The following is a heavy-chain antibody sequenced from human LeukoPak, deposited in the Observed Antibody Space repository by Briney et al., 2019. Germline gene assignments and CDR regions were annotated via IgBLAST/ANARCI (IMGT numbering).Heavy chain of an antibody. D-gene: IGHD2-2*01. CDR2: INYSGSI. V-gene: IGHV4-59*08. Sequence: SETLSLTCTVSGGSISNYYWNWIRQSPGKGLEWIGYINYSGSIKYNPSLQSRVTISVDTSKNQFSLKVNSVTAADTALYYCARGDCSSTICYSPMDVWGKGTTVTVSS. J-gene: IGHJ6*03. CDR3: ARGDCSSTICYSPMDV. CDR1: GGSISNYY.